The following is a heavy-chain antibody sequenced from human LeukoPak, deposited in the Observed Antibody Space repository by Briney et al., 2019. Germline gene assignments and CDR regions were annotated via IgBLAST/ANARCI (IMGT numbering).Heavy chain of an antibody. CDR3: AKGMSATSGYLELEY. V-gene: IGHV3-23*01. CDR2: ISGSGGNT. CDR1: GFTFSSYA. Sequence: GGSLRLSCAVSGFTFSSYAMSWVRQSPGKGLEWVSAISGSGGNTYSADSVKGRCTISRDNSKKTLFLQMNSLRAEDTAVYYCAKGMSATSGYLELEYWGQGTLVTVSS. J-gene: IGHJ4*02. D-gene: IGHD3-22*01.